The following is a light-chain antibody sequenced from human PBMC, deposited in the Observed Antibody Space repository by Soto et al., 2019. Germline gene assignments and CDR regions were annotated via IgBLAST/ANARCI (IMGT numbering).Light chain of an antibody. V-gene: IGLV2-8*01. J-gene: IGLJ1*01. CDR1: SSDVGGYND. CDR3: SSFAGRTPYV. Sequence: QSVLTQPPSASGSPGQSVTISCTGTSSDVGGYNDVSWYQQHPGKAPKLIIYEVSKRPSGIPDRFSGSKSGNTASLTVSGLQAEGEADYYCSSFAGRTPYVFGTGTKVTVL. CDR2: EVS.